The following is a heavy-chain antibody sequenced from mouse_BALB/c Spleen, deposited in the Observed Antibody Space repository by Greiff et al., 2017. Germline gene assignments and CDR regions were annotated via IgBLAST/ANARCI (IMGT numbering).Heavy chain of an antibody. D-gene: IGHD2-14*01. CDR1: GYTFTDYV. Sequence: QVQLKQSGPELVKPGASAKLSCKASGYTFTDYVISWVKQRTGQGLEWIGEIYPGSGSTYYNEKFKGKATLTADKSSNTAYMQLSSLTSEDSAVYFCARVVRRERAMDYWGQGTSVTVSS. V-gene: IGHV1-77*01. CDR2: IYPGSGST. CDR3: ARVVRRERAMDY. J-gene: IGHJ4*01.